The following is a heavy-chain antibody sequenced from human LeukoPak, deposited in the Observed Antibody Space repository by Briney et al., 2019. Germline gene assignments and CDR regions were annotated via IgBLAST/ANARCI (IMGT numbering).Heavy chain of an antibody. CDR2: INHSGST. CDR3: ASRDCSSSSCYVDY. V-gene: IGHV4-34*01. D-gene: IGHD2-2*01. CDR1: GGSFSGYY. J-gene: IGHJ4*02. Sequence: SETLSLTCAVYGGSFSGYYWSWIRQPPAKGLDWMGEINHSGSTNYNPSLKSRVTISVDTSKNQYSLKLSSVTAADTAVYYCASRDCSSSSCYVDYWGQGTLVTVSS.